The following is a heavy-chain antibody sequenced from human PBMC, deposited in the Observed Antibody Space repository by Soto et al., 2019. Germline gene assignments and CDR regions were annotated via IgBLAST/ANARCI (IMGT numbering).Heavy chain of an antibody. D-gene: IGHD2-2*01. J-gene: IGHJ3*02. CDR2: INPNSGGT. V-gene: IGHV1-2*02. CDR3: AREGGYCSSTSCYDAFDI. Sequence: ASVKVSCKASGYTFTGYYMHWVRQAPGQGLEWMGWINPNSGGTNYAQKFQGRVTMTRDTSISTAYMELSRLRSDDTAVYYCAREGGYCSSTSCYDAFDIWGQGTMVTVSS. CDR1: GYTFTGYY.